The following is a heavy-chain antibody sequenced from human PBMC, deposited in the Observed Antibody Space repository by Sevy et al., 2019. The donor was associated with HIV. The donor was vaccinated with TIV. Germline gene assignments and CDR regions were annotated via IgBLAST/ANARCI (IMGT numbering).Heavy chain of an antibody. CDR1: GFTVNDKY. V-gene: IGHV3-66*01. CDR3: VSLFLSYRSGWSYFDY. CDR2: IFSSGST. D-gene: IGHD6-19*01. Sequence: GGFLRLSCAISGFTVNDKYIIWVRQAPGKGLEWVSVIFSSGSTYYADSAKGRFTISRDNSKNTVELQMNSVRAEDTAVYYCVSLFLSYRSGWSYFDYWGQGTLVTVSS. J-gene: IGHJ4*02.